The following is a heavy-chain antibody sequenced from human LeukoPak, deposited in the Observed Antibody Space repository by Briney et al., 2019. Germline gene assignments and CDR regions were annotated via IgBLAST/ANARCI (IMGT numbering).Heavy chain of an antibody. CDR3: AIPPGYCGNDCSFDH. Sequence: RGESLKISCEGSGYSFSNYWIGWVRQMPGKGLEWMGIIYPGDYETRYSPSFQGLVTISVDKSISTAYLQWSSLKASDTAMYYCAIPPGYCGNDCSFDHWGQGTLATVSS. CDR2: IYPGDYET. D-gene: IGHD2-21*02. CDR1: GYSFSNYW. V-gene: IGHV5-51*01. J-gene: IGHJ4*02.